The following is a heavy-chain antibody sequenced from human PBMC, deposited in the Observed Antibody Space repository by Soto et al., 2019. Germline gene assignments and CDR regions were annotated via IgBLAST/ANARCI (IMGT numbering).Heavy chain of an antibody. D-gene: IGHD2-2*01. CDR3: ARDLNIGVVPAALVRADYGMDV. J-gene: IGHJ6*02. Sequence: EVQLLESGGGLVQPGGSLRLSCAASGFTFSSYAMSWVRQAPGKGLEWVSAISGSGGSTYYADSVKGRFTISRDNSKNTLYLQMNSLRAEDTAVYYCARDLNIGVVPAALVRADYGMDVWGQGTTVTVSS. CDR1: GFTFSSYA. CDR2: ISGSGGST. V-gene: IGHV3-23*01.